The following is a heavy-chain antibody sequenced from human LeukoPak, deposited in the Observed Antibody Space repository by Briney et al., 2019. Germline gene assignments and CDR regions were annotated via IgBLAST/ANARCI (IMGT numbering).Heavy chain of an antibody. D-gene: IGHD5-24*01. CDR1: GFIFSSYA. CDR3: VKGMATYTYRVPFDF. V-gene: IGHV3-64D*09. J-gene: IGHJ4*02. Sequence: GGSLRLSCSASGFIFSSYAMYWVREAPGKGLEYVSAISSDGVTTYYADSVKGRFTISRDNSKNTLYLQMSSLRPEDTAVYYCVKGMATYTYRVPFDFWGQGTLVTASS. CDR2: ISSDGVTT.